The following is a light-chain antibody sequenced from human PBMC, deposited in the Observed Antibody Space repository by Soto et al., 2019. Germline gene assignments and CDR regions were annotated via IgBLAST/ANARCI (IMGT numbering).Light chain of an antibody. CDR2: GAS. CDR3: QQYNNWPPLT. CDR1: QSVSGN. Sequence: EIVMTQSPATLSVSPGERATLSCRASQSVSGNLAWYQQRPGQAPRLLIYGASTRATGIPARFSGGGSGTEFTLTISSLQSEDFAVYYCQQYNNWPPLTFGGGTKVEIK. J-gene: IGKJ4*01. V-gene: IGKV3-15*01.